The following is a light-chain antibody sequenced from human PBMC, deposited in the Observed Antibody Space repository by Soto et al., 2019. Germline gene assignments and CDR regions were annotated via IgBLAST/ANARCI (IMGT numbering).Light chain of an antibody. CDR3: QQYGSSPFS. V-gene: IGKV3-20*01. J-gene: IGKJ3*01. CDR1: QTVSSSY. Sequence: EIVLTQSPGTLSLSAGERLTLSCRASQTVSSSYLAWYQQKPGQAPRLLVYGASSRATGIPDRFSGSGSGTDFTLTISRLEPEDFAVYYCQQYGSSPFSFRPGTKVNIK. CDR2: GAS.